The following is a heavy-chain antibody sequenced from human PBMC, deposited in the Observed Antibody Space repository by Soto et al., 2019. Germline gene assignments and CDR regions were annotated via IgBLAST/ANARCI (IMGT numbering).Heavy chain of an antibody. Sequence: QITLKESGPTLVKPTQTLTLTCTFSGFSLSTSEVGVGWIRQPPGKALEWLALIYWDDDKRYSPSLKSRLTITKDPSKNQVVLTMTNMDPVDTATYYCAHRPHRAGRLPITSYFDYWGQGTLVTVSS. CDR1: GFSLSTSEVG. V-gene: IGHV2-5*02. CDR2: IYWDDDK. D-gene: IGHD1-20*01. J-gene: IGHJ4*02. CDR3: AHRPHRAGRLPITSYFDY.